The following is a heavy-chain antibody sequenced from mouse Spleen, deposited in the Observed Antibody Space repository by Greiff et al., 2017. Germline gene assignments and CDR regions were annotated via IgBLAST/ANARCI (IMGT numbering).Heavy chain of an antibody. CDR2: ISSGSSTI. Sequence: EVKLVESGGGLVKPGGSLKLSCAASGFTFSDYGMHWVRQAPEKGLEWVAYISSGSSTIYYADTVKGRFTISRDNAKNTLFLQMTSLRSEDTAMYYCAREDGNYPYYYAMDYWGQGTSVTVSS. D-gene: IGHD2-1*01. V-gene: IGHV5-17*01. J-gene: IGHJ4*01. CDR1: GFTFSDYG. CDR3: AREDGNYPYYYAMDY.